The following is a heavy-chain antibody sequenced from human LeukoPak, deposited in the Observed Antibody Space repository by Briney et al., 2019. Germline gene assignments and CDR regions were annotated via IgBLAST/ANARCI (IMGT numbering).Heavy chain of an antibody. CDR1: GYTFTSYY. D-gene: IGHD6-13*01. Sequence: ASVKVSCKASGYTFTSYYMHWVRQAPGQGLEWMGIINPSGGSTSYAQKFQGRVTMTRDTSTSTVYMGLSSLRSEDTAVYYCARDLRYSGSWYQKYYYYGMDVWGQGTTVTVSS. CDR2: INPSGGST. J-gene: IGHJ6*02. CDR3: ARDLRYSGSWYQKYYYYGMDV. V-gene: IGHV1-46*01.